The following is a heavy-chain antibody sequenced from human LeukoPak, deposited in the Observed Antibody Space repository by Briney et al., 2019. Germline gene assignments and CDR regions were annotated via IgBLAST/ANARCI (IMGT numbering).Heavy chain of an antibody. V-gene: IGHV1-2*02. Sequence: ASVKVSCKASGYTFTDYYMHWVRQAPGQGLEWMGWINPDSGGPNYAQKFQGRVTMTRDTSITTAYMELSRLRSDDTAVYYCARGALNPSGSLHLAFDYWGQGTLVTVSS. CDR3: ARGALNPSGSLHLAFDY. D-gene: IGHD3-10*01. J-gene: IGHJ4*02. CDR1: GYTFTDYY. CDR2: INPDSGGP.